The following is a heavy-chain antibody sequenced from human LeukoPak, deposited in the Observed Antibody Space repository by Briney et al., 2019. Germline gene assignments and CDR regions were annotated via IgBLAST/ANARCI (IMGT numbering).Heavy chain of an antibody. CDR3: AKDLIDYLDTAMAADAFDI. D-gene: IGHD5-18*01. Sequence: PGGSLRLSCAASGFTFSSYGMHWVRQAPGKGLEWVAFIRYDGSNKYYADSVKGRFTISRDNSKNTLYLQMNSLRAEDTAVYYCAKDLIDYLDTAMAADAFDIWGQGTMVTVSS. CDR2: IRYDGSNK. V-gene: IGHV3-30*02. J-gene: IGHJ3*02. CDR1: GFTFSSYG.